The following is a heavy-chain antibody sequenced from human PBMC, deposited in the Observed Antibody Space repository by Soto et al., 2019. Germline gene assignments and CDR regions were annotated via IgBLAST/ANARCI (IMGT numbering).Heavy chain of an antibody. CDR3: AKDKDRFLRWLYYFDY. Sequence: GGSLRLSCAASGFTFSSYAMSWVRQAPGKGLEWVSAISGSGGSTYYADSVKGRFTISRDNSKNTLYLQMNSLRAEDTAVYYCAKDKDRFLRWLYYFDYWGQGTLVTVSS. CDR1: GFTFSSYA. V-gene: IGHV3-23*01. D-gene: IGHD2-15*01. J-gene: IGHJ4*02. CDR2: ISGSGGST.